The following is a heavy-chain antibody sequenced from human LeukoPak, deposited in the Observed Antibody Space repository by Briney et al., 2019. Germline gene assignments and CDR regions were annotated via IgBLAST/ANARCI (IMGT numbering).Heavy chain of an antibody. CDR2: VGISSGTT. CDR1: GFTFSDYS. V-gene: IGHV3-48*01. Sequence: GGSLRLSCAASGFTFSDYSMNWVRQAPGKGLEWISYVGISSGTTKYADSVKGRFTISGDKAKNSLYLQMNSLRVEDTAVYYCARDTKYAFDNWGQGTLVTVSS. J-gene: IGHJ4*02. CDR3: ARDTKYAFDN. D-gene: IGHD2-2*01.